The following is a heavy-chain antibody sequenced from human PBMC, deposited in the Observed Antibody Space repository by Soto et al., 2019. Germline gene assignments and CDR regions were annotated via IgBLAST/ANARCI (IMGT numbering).Heavy chain of an antibody. Sequence: SLTCAVSCGSISSGGYSWSWIRQPPGKGLEWIGYIYHSGSTYYNPSLKSRVTISVDRSKNQFSLKLSSVTAADTAVYYCARGGIAARRANDYWGQGTLVTVSS. D-gene: IGHD6-6*01. CDR1: CGSISSGGYS. CDR2: IYHSGST. V-gene: IGHV4-30-2*01. CDR3: ARGGIAARRANDY. J-gene: IGHJ4*02.